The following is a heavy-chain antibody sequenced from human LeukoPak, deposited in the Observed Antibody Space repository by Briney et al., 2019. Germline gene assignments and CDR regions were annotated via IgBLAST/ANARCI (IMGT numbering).Heavy chain of an antibody. CDR1: GGSFSGYY. CDR3: ARPRGYSGVLGSGSYYGRSRGWFDP. J-gene: IGHJ5*02. V-gene: IGHV4-34*01. CDR2: INHSGST. D-gene: IGHD3-10*02. Sequence: PSETLSLTCAVYGGSFSGYYWSWIRQPPGKGLEWIGEINHSGSTNYNPSLKSRVTISVDTSKNQFSLKLSSVTAADTAVYYCARPRGYSGVLGSGSYYGRSRGWFDPWGQGTLVTVSS.